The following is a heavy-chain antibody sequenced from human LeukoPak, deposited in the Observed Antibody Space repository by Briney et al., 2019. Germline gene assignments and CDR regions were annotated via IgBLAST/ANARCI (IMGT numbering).Heavy chain of an antibody. Sequence: PSETLSLTCTVSGGSINNSYWSGVRQPPGKGLEWIGYTSYSGSTNYNPSLKSRVTMSVDTSTDQFSLRLISVTAADTAVYYCARTVSGDYYGMDVWGQGTTVTVSS. J-gene: IGHJ6*02. CDR1: GGSINNSY. CDR2: TSYSGST. V-gene: IGHV4-59*08. D-gene: IGHD1-26*01. CDR3: ARTVSGDYYGMDV.